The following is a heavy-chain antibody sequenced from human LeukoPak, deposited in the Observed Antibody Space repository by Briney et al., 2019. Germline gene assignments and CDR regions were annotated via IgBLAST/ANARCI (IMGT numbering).Heavy chain of an antibody. D-gene: IGHD6-6*01. CDR2: ISYDGSNK. CDR1: GFTFSSYA. CDR3: ARGWLAAHPGELDY. J-gene: IGHJ4*02. V-gene: IGHV3-30-3*01. Sequence: GGSLRLSCAASGFTFSSYAMHWVRQAPGKGLEWVAVISYDGSNKYYADSVKGRFTISRDNSKNTLYLQMNSLRAEDTAVYYCARGWLAAHPGELDYWGQGTLVTVSS.